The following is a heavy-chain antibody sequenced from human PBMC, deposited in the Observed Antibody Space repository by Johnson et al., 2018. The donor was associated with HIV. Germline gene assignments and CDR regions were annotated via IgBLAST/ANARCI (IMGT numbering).Heavy chain of an antibody. Sequence: VQLVESGGGLIQPGGSLRLSCAASGFTFDDYAMHWVRQAPGKGLEWVSGISWNSGSIGYADSLKGRFTISRDNAKNSLYLQMNSLRAEDTALYYCAKDMGRYSSSSAAFDIWGQGTMVIVSS. D-gene: IGHD6-6*01. CDR1: GFTFDDYA. J-gene: IGHJ3*02. CDR2: ISWNSGSI. CDR3: AKDMGRYSSSSAAFDI. V-gene: IGHV3-9*01.